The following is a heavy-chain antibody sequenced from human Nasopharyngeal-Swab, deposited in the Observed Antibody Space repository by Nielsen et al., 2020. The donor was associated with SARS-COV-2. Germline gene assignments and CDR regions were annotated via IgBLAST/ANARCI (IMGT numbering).Heavy chain of an antibody. Sequence: SVKVSCKASGYTFTNYALNWVRQAPGQGLEWMGWINTNTGNPTYAQGFTGRFVFSLDTSASTAYLQISGLKSEDTAVYRCAREGDASVPGTLFDYWGQGTQVTVSS. V-gene: IGHV7-4-1*02. D-gene: IGHD6-19*01. CDR2: INTNTGNP. CDR1: GYTFTNYA. J-gene: IGHJ4*02. CDR3: AREGDASVPGTLFDY.